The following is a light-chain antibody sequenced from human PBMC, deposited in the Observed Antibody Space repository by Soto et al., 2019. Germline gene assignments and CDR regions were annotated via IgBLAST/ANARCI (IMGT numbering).Light chain of an antibody. J-gene: IGLJ1*01. CDR3: SSYTSSSTLYV. V-gene: IGLV2-14*01. Sequence: QSALTQPAVSGSPGQSITISCTGTSSDVGGYNYVSWYQQHPGKAPKLMIYDVSNRPSGVSNRFSGSKSGNTASLTISGLQAEDEADYYCSSYTSSSTLYVFGTGTKLTVL. CDR2: DVS. CDR1: SSDVGGYNY.